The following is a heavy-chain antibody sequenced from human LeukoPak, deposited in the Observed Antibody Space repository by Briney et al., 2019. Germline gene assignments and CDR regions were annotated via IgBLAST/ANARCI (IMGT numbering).Heavy chain of an antibody. CDR3: ARRATMLAGGYFDY. CDR2: IHSSGST. Sequence: SETLSLTCTVSGGSISSYYWSWIRQPPGKGLEWIGYIHSSGSTNYNPSLKSRVTISVDTSKNQFSLKLSSVTAADTAVYYCARRATMLAGGYFDYWGQGTLVTVSS. CDR1: GGSISSYY. D-gene: IGHD5-12*01. J-gene: IGHJ4*02. V-gene: IGHV4-4*09.